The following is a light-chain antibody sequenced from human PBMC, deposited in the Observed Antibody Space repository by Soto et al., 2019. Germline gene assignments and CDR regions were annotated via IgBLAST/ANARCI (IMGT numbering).Light chain of an antibody. J-gene: IGKJ1*01. CDR1: QSVTRAY. CDR2: GAS. V-gene: IGKV3-20*01. CDR3: QQYGVSPET. Sequence: EIVLTQSPGSLSLSPGERATLSCRASQSVTRAYLAWYQHKPGQAPRLLIFGASTRAPGVPDRFSGSGSGTDFTLTISRLEPEDFAVYYCQQYGVSPETFGQGTKVDI.